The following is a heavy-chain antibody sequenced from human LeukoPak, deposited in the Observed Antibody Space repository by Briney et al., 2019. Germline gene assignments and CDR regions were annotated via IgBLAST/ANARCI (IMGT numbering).Heavy chain of an antibody. Sequence: QPGGSLRLSCAASGFTFRCYWMRWVRQAPGKGLEWVANIKQDGSEKNYVDSVKGRFTISRDNAKNSLYLQMNSLRAEDTAVYYCASGLELDYWGQGTLVTVSS. CDR1: GFTFRCYW. CDR2: IKQDGSEK. CDR3: ASGLELDY. V-gene: IGHV3-7*03. J-gene: IGHJ4*02.